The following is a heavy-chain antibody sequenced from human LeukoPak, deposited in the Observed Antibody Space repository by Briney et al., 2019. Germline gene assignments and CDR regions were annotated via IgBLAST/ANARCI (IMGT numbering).Heavy chain of an antibody. Sequence: GGSLRLSCAASGVTFTNYAMTWVRHAPGKGLEWVLGISISGGSTDYADSVKGRFTISRENSKNTLYLQMNSRRAEDTAVYYCAKVPAGNKVEYWGQGTLVTVSS. J-gene: IGHJ4*02. CDR1: GVTFTNYA. D-gene: IGHD6-19*01. CDR3: AKVPAGNKVEY. CDR2: ISISGGST. V-gene: IGHV3-23*01.